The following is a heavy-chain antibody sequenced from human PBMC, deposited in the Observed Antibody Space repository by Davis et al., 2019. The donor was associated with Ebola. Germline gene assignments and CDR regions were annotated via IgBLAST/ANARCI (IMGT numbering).Heavy chain of an antibody. CDR2: ISSSSSYI. V-gene: IGHV3-21*01. J-gene: IGHJ4*02. CDR3: ARVSSSSWPFFES. CDR1: GFTFSSYS. Sequence: GESLKISCAASGFTFSSYSMNWVRQAPGKGLEWVSSISSSSSYIYYADSVKGRFTISRDNAKNSLYLQMNSLRAGDTAVYYCARVSSSSWPFFESWGQGTLVTVSS. D-gene: IGHD6-13*01.